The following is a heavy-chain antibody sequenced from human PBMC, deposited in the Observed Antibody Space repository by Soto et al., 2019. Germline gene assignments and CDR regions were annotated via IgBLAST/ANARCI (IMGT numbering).Heavy chain of an antibody. V-gene: IGHV4-59*01. Sequence: SETLSLTCTVSGDSISSYYWNWIRQPPGKGLEWIGYIYYSGSTNYNPSLKSRVTISVDTSKNQFSLKLSSVTAADTAVYYCARDRLGMYYYDTWGQGTLVTVSS. D-gene: IGHD3-22*01. CDR1: GDSISSYY. J-gene: IGHJ4*02. CDR2: IYYSGST. CDR3: ARDRLGMYYYDT.